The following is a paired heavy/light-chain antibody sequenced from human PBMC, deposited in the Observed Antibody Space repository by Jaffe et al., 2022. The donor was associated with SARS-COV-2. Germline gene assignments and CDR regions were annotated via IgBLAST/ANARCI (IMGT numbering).Heavy chain of an antibody. CDR2: ILYDGSHT. CDR1: GFSFSGYG. Sequence: QVQLVESGGGVVQPGRSLRLSCAASGFSFSGYGMHWVRQAPGKGLEWVAHILYDGSHTYYADSVRGRFTISRDNSKSTLYLQMYSLRPEDTAVYYCAKDLGGDSPDYWGQGTLVTVSS. CDR3: AKDLGGDSPDY. V-gene: IGHV3-30*18. J-gene: IGHJ4*02. D-gene: IGHD4-17*01.
Light chain of an antibody. Sequence: QLVLTQSPSASASLGASVKLTCTLSSGHSSYAIAWHQQQPEKGPRYLMRLNNDGSHTRGDGIPDRFSGSSSGAERYLTISSLQSDDEAEYYCQTWGTGIWVFGGGTKLTVL. V-gene: IGLV4-69*01. CDR1: SGHSSYA. J-gene: IGLJ3*02. CDR2: LNNDGSH. CDR3: QTWGTGIWV.